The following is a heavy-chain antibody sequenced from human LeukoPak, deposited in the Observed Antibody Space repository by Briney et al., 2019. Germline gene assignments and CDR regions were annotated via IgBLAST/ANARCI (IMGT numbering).Heavy chain of an antibody. D-gene: IGHD3-16*02. CDR1: GYTFTSYD. CDR2: MNPNSGNT. J-gene: IGHJ4*02. CDR3: ARGRMITFGGVIFYYFDY. V-gene: IGHV1-8*01. Sequence: ASVKVSCKASGYTFTSYDIHWVRQATGQGLEWMGWMNPNSGNTGYAQKFQGRVTMTRNTSISTAYMELSSLRSEDTAVYYCARGRMITFGGVIFYYFDYWGQGTLVTVSS.